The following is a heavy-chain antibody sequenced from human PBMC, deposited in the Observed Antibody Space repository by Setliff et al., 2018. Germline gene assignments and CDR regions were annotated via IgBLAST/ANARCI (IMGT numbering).Heavy chain of an antibody. D-gene: IGHD2-15*01. J-gene: IGHJ4*02. CDR3: ASAAAGYCSGRSCYAKLYFDY. Sequence: SETLSLTCTVSGGSINNGSYYWSWIRQPAGRGLEWIGHIYTSGSTNYNPSLKSRVTISVDTSKNQFSLKLSSVTAADTAVYYCASAAAGYCSGRSCYAKLYFDYWGQGTLVTVSS. CDR2: IYTSGST. V-gene: IGHV4-61*09. CDR1: GGSINNGSYY.